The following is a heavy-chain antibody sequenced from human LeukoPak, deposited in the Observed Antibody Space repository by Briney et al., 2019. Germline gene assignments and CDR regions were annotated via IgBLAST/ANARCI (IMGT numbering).Heavy chain of an antibody. J-gene: IGHJ5*02. CDR3: ARDNSVGDNAWWFDP. CDR2: INPTGGST. V-gene: IGHV1-46*01. Sequence: ASVEVSCKASGYTFTSYYMHWVRQAPRQGLEWMGLINPTGGSTGYAQKFQGRVTMTRDMSTSTDYMELSSLRSEDTAIYYCARDNSVGDNAWWFDPWGQGTLVTVSS. D-gene: IGHD1-26*01. CDR1: GYTFTSYY.